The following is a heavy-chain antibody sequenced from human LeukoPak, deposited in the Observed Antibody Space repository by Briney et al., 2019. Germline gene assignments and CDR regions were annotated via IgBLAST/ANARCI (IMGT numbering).Heavy chain of an antibody. D-gene: IGHD6-19*01. Sequence: SETLSLTCTVSGGSISSYYWSWIRQPPGKGLEWIGYIYYSGSTNYNPSLKSRVTISVDTSKNQFSLKLSSVAAADTAVYYCARSGIAVAATSYWGQGTLVTVSS. CDR2: IYYSGST. CDR3: ARSGIAVAATSY. J-gene: IGHJ4*02. V-gene: IGHV4-59*08. CDR1: GGSISSYY.